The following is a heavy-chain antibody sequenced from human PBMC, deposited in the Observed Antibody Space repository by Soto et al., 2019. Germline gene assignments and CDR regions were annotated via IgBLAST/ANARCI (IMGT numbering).Heavy chain of an antibody. CDR3: AREGGGEYDSASYKPWWFDP. J-gene: IGHJ5*02. CDR2: IIPVFAKT. V-gene: IGHV1-69*01. D-gene: IGHD2-21*01. CDR1: GYTFTTFG. Sequence: QVQLVQSGAEVKKPGSSVKVSCKASGYTFTTFGISWVRQAPRQGLEWLGGIIPVFAKTTYAQKFRGRITLTADEATSTAYMELSRLTSDDTAIYYCAREGGGEYDSASYKPWWFDPWGHGTLVTVSS.